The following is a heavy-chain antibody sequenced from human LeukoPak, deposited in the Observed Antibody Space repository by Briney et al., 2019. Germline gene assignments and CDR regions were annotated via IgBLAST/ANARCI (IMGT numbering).Heavy chain of an antibody. CDR2: IYYSGST. CDR1: GGSISSYY. Sequence: SETLSLTCSVSGGSISSYYWSWIRQPPGKGLEWIAYIYYSGSTNYNPSLTSRVTISVDTSKNQFSLKLNAVTAADTAVYYCARHVYSSSWYIYYYGMDVWGQGTTVTVSS. J-gene: IGHJ6*02. V-gene: IGHV4-59*08. D-gene: IGHD6-13*01. CDR3: ARHVYSSSWYIYYYGMDV.